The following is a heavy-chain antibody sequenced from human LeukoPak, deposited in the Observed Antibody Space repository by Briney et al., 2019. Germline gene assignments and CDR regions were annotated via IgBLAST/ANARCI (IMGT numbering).Heavy chain of an antibody. Sequence: PSEALSLTCTDSGGSITSKNYYWGWIRQSPGKGLEWIGSIHYSGSSYYNPSLKSRVFISVDTSKSQFFLRVSSVTVADTAIYYCARQQGYYDFETATAFPPYYFDSWGQGTLVTSSS. D-gene: IGHD3-3*01. V-gene: IGHV4-39*01. CDR3: ARQQGYYDFETATAFPPYYFDS. CDR2: IHYSGSS. CDR1: GGSITSKNYY. J-gene: IGHJ4*02.